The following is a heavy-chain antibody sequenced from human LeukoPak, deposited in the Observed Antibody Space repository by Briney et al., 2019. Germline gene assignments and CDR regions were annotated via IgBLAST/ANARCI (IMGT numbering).Heavy chain of an antibody. V-gene: IGHV1-2*02. CDR3: ARDQLGYWAEYFQH. Sequence: GASVKVSCKASGYTFTSYDINWVRQAPGQGLEWMGWINPNSGDTNYGQKFQGRVTMTSDTSISTAYMELSRLRSDDTAVYYCARDQLGYWAEYFQHWGQGTLVTVSS. D-gene: IGHD6-25*01. CDR1: GYTFTSYD. J-gene: IGHJ1*01. CDR2: INPNSGDT.